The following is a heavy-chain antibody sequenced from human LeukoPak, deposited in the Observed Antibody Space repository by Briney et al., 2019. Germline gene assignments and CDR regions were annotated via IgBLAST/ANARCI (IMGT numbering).Heavy chain of an antibody. J-gene: IGHJ5*02. D-gene: IGHD2-2*01. CDR3: ARRVRWADIVVVAAGRGSNNWFDP. Sequence: GESLKISCKGSGYRFTSYWIGWVRQMPGKGLEWMGIIYPGDSDTRYSPSFQGQVTISADKSISTAYLQWSSLKASDTAMYYCARRVRWADIVVVAAGRGSNNWFDPWGQGTLVTVSS. V-gene: IGHV5-51*01. CDR1: GYRFTSYW. CDR2: IYPGDSDT.